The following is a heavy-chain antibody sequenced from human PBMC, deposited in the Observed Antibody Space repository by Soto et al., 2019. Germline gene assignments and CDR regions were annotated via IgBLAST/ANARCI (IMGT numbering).Heavy chain of an antibody. V-gene: IGHV3-7*01. CDR3: ARAVVCSSTSCYIWRDYYYYYMDV. J-gene: IGHJ6*03. CDR1: GFTFSSYW. Sequence: GGSLRLSCAASGFTFSSYWMSWVRQAPGKGLEWVANIKQDGSEKYYVDSVKGRFTISRDNAKNSLYLQMNSLRAEDTAVYYCARAVVCSSTSCYIWRDYYYYYMDVWGKGTTVTVSS. D-gene: IGHD2-2*02. CDR2: IKQDGSEK.